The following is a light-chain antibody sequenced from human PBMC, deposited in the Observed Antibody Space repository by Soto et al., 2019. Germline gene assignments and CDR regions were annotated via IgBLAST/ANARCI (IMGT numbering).Light chain of an antibody. Sequence: SYELTQPPSVSVSPGQTASITCFGDKLGDKYACWYQQKPGQSPVLVIYQDSKRPSGIPERFSGSNSGNTATLTISGTQAMDEADYYCQAWDSSPVVFGGGTKLTVL. J-gene: IGLJ2*01. CDR3: QAWDSSPVV. CDR1: KLGDKY. CDR2: QDS. V-gene: IGLV3-1*01.